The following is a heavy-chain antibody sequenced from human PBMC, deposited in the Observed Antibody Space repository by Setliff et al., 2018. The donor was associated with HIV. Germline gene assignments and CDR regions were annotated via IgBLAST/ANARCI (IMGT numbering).Heavy chain of an antibody. D-gene: IGHD2-2*02. V-gene: IGHV7-4-1*02. Sequence: ASVKVSCKASGYTFTSYSMNWVRQAPGQGLQWMGWINTNTGNPTYAQGFTGRFVLSLDTSVSTAYLQISSLKAEDTAVYYCARDLMTRYCSSTSCYTPHDAFDIWGQGTMVTVSS. J-gene: IGHJ3*02. CDR1: GYTFTSYS. CDR2: INTNTGNP. CDR3: ARDLMTRYCSSTSCYTPHDAFDI.